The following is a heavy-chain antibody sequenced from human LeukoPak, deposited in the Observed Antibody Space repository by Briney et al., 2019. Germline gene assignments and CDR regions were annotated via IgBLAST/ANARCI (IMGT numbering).Heavy chain of an antibody. CDR1: GGTFSSYA. V-gene: IGHV1-69*13. Sequence: ASVKVSCKASGGTFSSYAISWVRQAPGQGLEWMGGIIPIFGTANYAQKFQGRVTITADESTSTAYMELSSLRSEDTAVYYCATESVVPAAPNAFDIWGQGTMVTVSS. CDR3: ATESVVPAAPNAFDI. J-gene: IGHJ3*02. CDR2: IIPIFGTA. D-gene: IGHD2-2*01.